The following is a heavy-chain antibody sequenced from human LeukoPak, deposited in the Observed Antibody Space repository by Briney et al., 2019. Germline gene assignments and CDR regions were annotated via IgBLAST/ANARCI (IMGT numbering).Heavy chain of an antibody. D-gene: IGHD2-21*01. CDR3: ARVSAMVIPLFDY. CDR1: GFTFSSYW. J-gene: IGHJ4*02. Sequence: GGSLRLSCAASGFTFSSYWMSWVRQAPGKVLEWVANIKQDGSEKYYVDSVKGRFTISRDNTKNSLYLQMNSLRAEDTAVYYCARVSAMVIPLFDYWGQGTLVTVSS. V-gene: IGHV3-7*01. CDR2: IKQDGSEK.